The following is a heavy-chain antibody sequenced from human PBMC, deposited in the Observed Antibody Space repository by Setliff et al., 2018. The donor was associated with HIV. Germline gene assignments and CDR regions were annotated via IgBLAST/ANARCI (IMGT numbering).Heavy chain of an antibody. J-gene: IGHJ3*02. CDR3: ARVAWYYSFWSGLGDAFDI. CDR1: GYTFTSYA. CDR2: INAGNGNT. Sequence: ASVKVSCKASGYTFTSYAIHWVRQAPGQRLEWMGWINAGNGNTKYSQKFQGRVTITRDTSASTAYMELSSLRSDDTAVYYCARVAWYYSFWSGLGDAFDIWGQGTMVTVSS. D-gene: IGHD3-3*01. V-gene: IGHV1-3*01.